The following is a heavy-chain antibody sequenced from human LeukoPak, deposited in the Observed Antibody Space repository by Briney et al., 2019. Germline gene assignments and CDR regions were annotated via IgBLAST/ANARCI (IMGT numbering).Heavy chain of an antibody. CDR3: AKDWGYSASQGYYFDY. J-gene: IGHJ4*02. CDR1: GFTFSSYA. V-gene: IGHV3-23*01. Sequence: GGSLRLSCAASGFTFSSYAVSWVRQAPGKGLEWVSSISGGGVATYSADSVKGRFTISRDNSKNTLYLQMNSLRAEDTAVYYCAKDWGYSASQGYYFDYWGQGTVVTVSS. D-gene: IGHD6-13*01. CDR2: ISGGGVAT.